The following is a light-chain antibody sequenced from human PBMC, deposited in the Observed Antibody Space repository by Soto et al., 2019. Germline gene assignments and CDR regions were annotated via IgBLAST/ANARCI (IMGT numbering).Light chain of an antibody. CDR2: DAS. V-gene: IGKV1-33*01. J-gene: IGKJ5*01. Sequence: DTKLTPSPSTLSASSRGSVTIPWRASQSISSWLAWYQQKPGKAPKLLIYDASNLETGVPSRFSASGSGTDFTFTSSSLQPEDIAKYYCQQYVNLPLTFGQGTRLEIK. CDR3: QQYVNLPLT. CDR1: QSISSW.